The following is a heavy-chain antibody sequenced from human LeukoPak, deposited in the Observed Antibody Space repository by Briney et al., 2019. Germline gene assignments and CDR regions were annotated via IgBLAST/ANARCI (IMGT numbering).Heavy chain of an antibody. CDR3: ARESNGDYSDY. Sequence: SETLSLTCTVSGGSISSYYWSWIRQPPGKGLEWIGYICSSGSTSYNPSLKSRVTMSIDTSKNQFSLKVKSVTAADTAVYYCARESNGDYSDYWGQGTLVTVSS. J-gene: IGHJ4*02. CDR1: GGSISSYY. V-gene: IGHV4-59*01. D-gene: IGHD4-17*01. CDR2: ICSSGST.